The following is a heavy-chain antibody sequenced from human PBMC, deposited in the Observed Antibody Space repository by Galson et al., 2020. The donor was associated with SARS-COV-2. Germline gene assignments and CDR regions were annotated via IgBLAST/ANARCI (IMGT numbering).Heavy chain of an antibody. CDR2: ISYDGSNK. J-gene: IGHJ6*02. Sequence: GESLKISCAASGFTFSSYGMHWVRQAPGKGLEWVAVISYDGSNKYYADSVKGRFTISRDNSKNTLYLQMNSLRAEDTAVYYCAKTAMDDRGYYYYGMDVWGQGTTVTVSS. CDR1: GFTFSSYG. CDR3: AKTAMDDRGYYYYGMDV. V-gene: IGHV3-30*18. D-gene: IGHD2-2*01.